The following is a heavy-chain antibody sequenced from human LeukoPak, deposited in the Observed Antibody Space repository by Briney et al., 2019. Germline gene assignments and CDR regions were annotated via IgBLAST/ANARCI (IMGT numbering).Heavy chain of an antibody. Sequence: GGSLRLSCAASGFTFSDYSMNWVRQAPGKGLEWLSYISSSSRTIYYADSVRGRFTVSRDNAKDSLYLQLNSLRAEDTAVYYCARCPNLGSPPEGPPPFDPGGRGPLLTFPS. CDR3: ARCPNLGSPPEGPPPFDP. J-gene: IGHJ2*01. V-gene: IGHV3-48*01. D-gene: IGHD3-9*01. CDR2: ISSSSRTI. CDR1: GFTFSDYS.